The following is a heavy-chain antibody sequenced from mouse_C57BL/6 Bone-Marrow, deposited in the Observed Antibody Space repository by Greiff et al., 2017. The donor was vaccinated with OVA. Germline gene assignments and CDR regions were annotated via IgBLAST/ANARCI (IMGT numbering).Heavy chain of an antibody. J-gene: IGHJ4*01. Sequence: EVKLMESGEGLVKPGGSLKLSCAASGFTFSSYAMSWVRQTPEKRLEWVAYISSGGDYIYYADTVKGRFTISRDNARNTLYLQMSSLKSEDTAMDYCTREDYYGSSPYYAMDFWGQGTSVTVSS. V-gene: IGHV5-9-1*02. CDR2: ISSGGDYI. D-gene: IGHD1-1*01. CDR1: GFTFSSYA. CDR3: TREDYYGSSPYYAMDF.